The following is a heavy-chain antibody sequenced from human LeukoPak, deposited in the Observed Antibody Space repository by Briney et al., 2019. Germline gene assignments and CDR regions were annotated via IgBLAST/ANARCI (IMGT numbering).Heavy chain of an antibody. Sequence: SVKVSCKASGGTFSSYAISWVRQAPGQGLEWMGRIIPILGIANYAQKFQGRVTITADKSTSTAYMELSSLRSEDTAVYYCARETPYCSSTSCYGYWGQGTLATVSS. D-gene: IGHD2-2*01. CDR3: ARETPYCSSTSCYGY. J-gene: IGHJ4*02. CDR1: GGTFSSYA. V-gene: IGHV1-69*04. CDR2: IIPILGIA.